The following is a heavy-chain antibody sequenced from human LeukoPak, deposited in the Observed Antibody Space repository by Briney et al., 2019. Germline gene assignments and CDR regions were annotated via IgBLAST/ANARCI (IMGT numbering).Heavy chain of an antibody. V-gene: IGHV4-39*07. CDR1: GGSISSSSYY. Sequence: SETLSLTCTVSGGSISSSSYYWGWIRQPPGKGLEWIGSIYYSGSTYYNPSLKSRVTISVDTSKNQFSLKLSSVTAADTAVYYCARDRDYATPSNYWGQGTLVTVSS. CDR3: ARDRDYATPSNY. D-gene: IGHD2-2*01. J-gene: IGHJ4*02. CDR2: IYYSGST.